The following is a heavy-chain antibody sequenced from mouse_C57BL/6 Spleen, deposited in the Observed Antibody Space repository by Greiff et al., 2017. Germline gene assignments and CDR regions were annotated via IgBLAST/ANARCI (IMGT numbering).Heavy chain of an antibody. CDR3: ARPYYGSSPYAMDY. Sequence: QVQLKESGPELVKPGASVKLSCKASGYTFTSYDINWVKQRPGQGLEWIGWIYPRDGSTKYNEKFKGKATLTVDTSSSTAYMELHSLTSEDSAVYFCARPYYGSSPYAMDYWGQGTSVTVSS. CDR2: IYPRDGST. J-gene: IGHJ4*01. V-gene: IGHV1-85*01. CDR1: GYTFTSYD. D-gene: IGHD1-1*01.